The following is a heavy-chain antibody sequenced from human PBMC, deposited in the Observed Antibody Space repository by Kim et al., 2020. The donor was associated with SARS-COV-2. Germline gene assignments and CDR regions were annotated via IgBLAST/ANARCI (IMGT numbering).Heavy chain of an antibody. CDR2: IYYSVST. CDR3: ARHFDSSSWYYYYYMDV. J-gene: IGHJ6*03. V-gene: IGHV4-39*01. D-gene: IGHD6-13*01. Sequence: SETLSLTCTVSGGSISSSSYYWGWIRQPPGKGLEWIGRIYYSVSTYYHPSLKSRVTISVDTSKNQFSLTLSSVTAADTAVYYCARHFDSSSWYYYYYMDVWGKGTTVTVSS. CDR1: GGSISSSSYY.